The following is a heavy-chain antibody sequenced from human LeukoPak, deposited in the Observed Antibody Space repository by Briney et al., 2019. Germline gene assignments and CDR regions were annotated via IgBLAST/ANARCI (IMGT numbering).Heavy chain of an antibody. Sequence: GGSLRLSCAASGLTFSSYSMNWVRQAPGKGLEWVSSISSSSSYIYYADSVKGRFTISRDNSKNTLYLQMNSLRAEDTAVYYCAKRRQQLALGWGQGTLVTVSS. J-gene: IGHJ4*02. CDR2: ISSSSSYI. CDR1: GLTFSSYS. CDR3: AKRRQQLALG. D-gene: IGHD6-13*01. V-gene: IGHV3-21*04.